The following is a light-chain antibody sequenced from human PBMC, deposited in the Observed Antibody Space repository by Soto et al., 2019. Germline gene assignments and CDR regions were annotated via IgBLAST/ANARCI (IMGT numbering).Light chain of an antibody. CDR2: AAS. CDR1: QSISSY. J-gene: IGKJ5*01. V-gene: IGKV1-39*01. Sequence: DMQLTQSPCSLSASVGERVTLTCMASQSISSYLNWYQQKPGKAPKLLIYAASSLQSGVPSRFSGSGSGTDFTLTISSLQPEDFATYYCQQSYSTPFTFGQGTRLEI. CDR3: QQSYSTPFT.